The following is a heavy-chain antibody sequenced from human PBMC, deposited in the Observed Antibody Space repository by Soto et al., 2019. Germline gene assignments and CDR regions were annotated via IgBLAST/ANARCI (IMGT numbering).Heavy chain of an antibody. CDR1: GYTFTSYD. Sequence: QVQLVQSGAEVKKPGASVKVSCKASGYTFTSYDVNWVRQATGQGLEWMGWMNPNSGNTGYAQKFQGRVTMTRNTSISTAYMGLSSLRSEDTAVYYCARVTSGSTYYYYYMDVWGKGTTVTVSS. D-gene: IGHD3-10*01. CDR3: ARVTSGSTYYYYYMDV. V-gene: IGHV1-8*01. J-gene: IGHJ6*03. CDR2: MNPNSGNT.